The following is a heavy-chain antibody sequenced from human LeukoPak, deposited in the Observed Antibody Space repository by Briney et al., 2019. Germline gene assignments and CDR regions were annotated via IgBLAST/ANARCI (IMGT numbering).Heavy chain of an antibody. CDR2: ISYDGSNK. CDR3: AKQVATTVTTVDY. J-gene: IGHJ4*02. V-gene: IGHV3-30*18. D-gene: IGHD4-17*01. CDR1: GFTFSSYG. Sequence: PGGSLRLSCAASGFTFSSYGMHWVRQAPGKGLEWVAVISYDGSNKYYADSVKGRFTISRDNSKNTLYLQMNSLRAEDTAVYYCAKQVATTVTTVDYWGQGTLVTVSS.